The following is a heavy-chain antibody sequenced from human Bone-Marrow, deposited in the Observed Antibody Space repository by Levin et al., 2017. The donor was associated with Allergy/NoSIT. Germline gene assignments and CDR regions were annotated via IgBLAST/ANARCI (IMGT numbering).Heavy chain of an antibody. D-gene: IGHD1-1*01. CDR3: ARGGEVPSQYYFDY. Sequence: SPTLSLPCAVNGESFRGSFWTWIRPSPGKGLEWIGQINFNGITTYNPSLKSRVIISVDPTKKQFSLKLNYLTAADTAVYFCARGGEVPSQYYFDYWGQGTLVTVSS. J-gene: IGHJ4*02. V-gene: IGHV4-34*01. CDR1: GESFRGSF. CDR2: INFNGIT.